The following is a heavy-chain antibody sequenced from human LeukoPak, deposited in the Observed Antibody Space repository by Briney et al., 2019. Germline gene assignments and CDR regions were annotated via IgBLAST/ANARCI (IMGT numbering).Heavy chain of an antibody. V-gene: IGHV3-21*01. Sequence: GGSLRLSCAASGFIFRSYSMNWVRQAPGKGLEWVSSISSSTSYIYYADSVKGRFTISRDNAKNSLYLQMNSLRAEDTAVYYCARLDTAMDYSAFDIWGQGTMVTVSS. D-gene: IGHD5-18*01. CDR1: GFIFRSYS. CDR3: ARLDTAMDYSAFDI. J-gene: IGHJ3*02. CDR2: ISSSTSYI.